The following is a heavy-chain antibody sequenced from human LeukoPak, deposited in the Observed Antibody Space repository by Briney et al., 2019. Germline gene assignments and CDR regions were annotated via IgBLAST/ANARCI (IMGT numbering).Heavy chain of an antibody. J-gene: IGHJ4*02. V-gene: IGHV4-39*01. CDR3: ARLPGSGYFDY. D-gene: IGHD3-22*01. CDR2: IYYRGST. Sequence: SETLSLTCTVSGGSISSSSYYWGWIRRPLGKGLEWIGNIYYRGSTYYNPSLNSRVTMSVDTSKNQFSLKLSSVTAADTAVYYCARLPGSGYFDYWGQGILVTVSS. CDR1: GGSISSSSYY.